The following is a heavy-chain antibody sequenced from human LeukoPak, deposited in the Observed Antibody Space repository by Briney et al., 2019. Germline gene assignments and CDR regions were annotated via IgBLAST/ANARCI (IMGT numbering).Heavy chain of an antibody. D-gene: IGHD4-17*01. CDR3: ARVSYGDYENWFDP. J-gene: IGHJ5*02. CDR1: GFTFSSYS. Sequence: GGSLRLSCAASGFTFSSYSMTWVRQAPGKGLEWVSSISSSSSYIYYADSVKGRFTISRDNAKNPLYLQMNSLRAEDTAVYYCARVSYGDYENWFDPWGQGTLVTVSS. V-gene: IGHV3-21*01. CDR2: ISSSSSYI.